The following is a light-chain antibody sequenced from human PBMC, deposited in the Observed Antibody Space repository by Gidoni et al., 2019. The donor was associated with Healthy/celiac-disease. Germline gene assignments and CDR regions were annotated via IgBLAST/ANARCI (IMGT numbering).Light chain of an antibody. CDR1: NIGSQS. V-gene: IGLV3-21*02. Sequence: SYVLTQPPSVSVAPGQTARITCGGNNIGSQSVHWYQQKPGQAPVLGVYDDSDRPSGIPERFSGSNSGNTATLTISRVEAGDEADYYCQVWDSSSDHVVFGGGTKLTVL. CDR3: QVWDSSSDHVV. CDR2: DDS. J-gene: IGLJ2*01.